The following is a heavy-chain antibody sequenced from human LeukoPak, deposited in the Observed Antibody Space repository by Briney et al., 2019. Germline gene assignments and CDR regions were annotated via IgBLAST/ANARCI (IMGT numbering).Heavy chain of an antibody. J-gene: IGHJ4*02. V-gene: IGHV4-59*01. CDR1: GGSISSYY. CDR3: ASRFDQRERFDY. Sequence: SETLSLTCTVSGGSISSYYWSWTRQPPGKGLEWIGYIYYSGSTNYNPSLKSRVTISVDTSKNQFSLKLSSVTAADTAVYYCASRFDQRERFDYWGQGTLVTVSS. CDR2: IYYSGST. D-gene: IGHD2-2*01.